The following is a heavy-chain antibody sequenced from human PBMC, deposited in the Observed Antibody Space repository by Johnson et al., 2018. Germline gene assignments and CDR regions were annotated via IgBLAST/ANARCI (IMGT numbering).Heavy chain of an antibody. J-gene: IGHJ3*02. CDR3: AKPGSFDAFDI. V-gene: IGHV3-NL1*01. Sequence: QVQLVQSGGGVVQPGRSLRLSCAASGFTFSSYGMHWVRQAPGKGLEWVSVIYSGGSTYYADSVKGRFTISRDNSKNTLYLQMNSLRAEDTAVYYCAKPGSFDAFDIWGQGTMVTVSS. CDR2: IYSGGST. CDR1: GFTFSSYG.